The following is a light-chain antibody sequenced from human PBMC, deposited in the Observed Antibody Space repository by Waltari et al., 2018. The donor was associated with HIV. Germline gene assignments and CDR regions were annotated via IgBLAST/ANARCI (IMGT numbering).Light chain of an antibody. CDR1: QDISNW. Sequence: DIPMTQSPSSVSASVGDRVTITCRASQDISNWLTWYQQKPGKAPKLLIDPASNLQSGVPSRFSGSGFGTDFTLTISSLQPEDCATYYCQQANNYPITLGQGTRLEIK. CDR2: PAS. J-gene: IGKJ5*01. V-gene: IGKV1D-12*01. CDR3: QQANNYPIT.